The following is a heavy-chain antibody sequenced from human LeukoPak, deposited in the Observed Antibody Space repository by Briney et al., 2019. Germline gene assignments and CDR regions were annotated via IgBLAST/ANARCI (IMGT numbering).Heavy chain of an antibody. CDR1: GFTFSSYW. V-gene: IGHV3-7*01. CDR2: IKQDGSEK. CDR3: TRMVWRSRPFDY. Sequence: PGGSLRLSCAASGFTFSSYWMSWVRQAPGKGLEWVANIKQDGSEKYYVDSVKGRFTISRDNAKNSLYVQMNSLRAEDTAVYYCTRMVWRSRPFDYWGQGTLVTVSS. D-gene: IGHD2-2*01. J-gene: IGHJ4*02.